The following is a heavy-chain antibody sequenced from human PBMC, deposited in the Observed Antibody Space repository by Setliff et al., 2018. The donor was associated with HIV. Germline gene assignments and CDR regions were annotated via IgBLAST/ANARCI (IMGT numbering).Heavy chain of an antibody. CDR3: ARDDHYYDMGSILSDWYFDL. V-gene: IGHV1-69*13. J-gene: IGHJ2*01. CDR1: GGTFSNHV. Sequence: VASVKVSCKASGGTFSNHVITWVRQAPGQGLEWMGGIIPIFGSTKYAQKFQDRVTITADESTNTAEMELSSLTSDDTAVYYCARDDHYYDMGSILSDWYFDLWGRGTLVTVSS. D-gene: IGHD3-22*01. CDR2: IIPIFGST.